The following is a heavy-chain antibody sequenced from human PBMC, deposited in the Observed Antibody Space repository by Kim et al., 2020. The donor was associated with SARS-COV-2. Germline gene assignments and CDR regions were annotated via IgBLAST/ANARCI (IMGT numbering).Heavy chain of an antibody. J-gene: IGHJ4*02. CDR2: ISYDGSNK. V-gene: IGHV3-30-3*01. CDR3: ARNSETIFGVVIIYPNYFDY. CDR1: GFTFSSYA. Sequence: GGSLRLSCAASGFTFSSYAMHWVRQAPGKGLEWVAVISYDGSNKYYADSVKGRFTISRDNSKNTLYLQMNSLRAEDTAVYYCARNSETIFGVVIIYPNYFDYWGQGTLVTVSS. D-gene: IGHD3-3*01.